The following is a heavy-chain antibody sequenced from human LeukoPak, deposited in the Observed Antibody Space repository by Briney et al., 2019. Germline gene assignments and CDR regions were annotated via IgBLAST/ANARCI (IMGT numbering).Heavy chain of an antibody. J-gene: IGHJ5*02. CDR1: GFTFSSYG. D-gene: IGHD1-26*01. CDR2: ISGSGGST. V-gene: IGHV3-23*01. CDR3: ARDGLDTTSSGWFDP. Sequence: PGGSLRLSCAASGFTFSSYGMSWVRQAPGKGLEWVSAISGSGGSTYYADSVKGRFTISRENSKNTLYLQMNSLRPEDTAVYYCARDGLDTTSSGWFDPWGQGTLVTVSS.